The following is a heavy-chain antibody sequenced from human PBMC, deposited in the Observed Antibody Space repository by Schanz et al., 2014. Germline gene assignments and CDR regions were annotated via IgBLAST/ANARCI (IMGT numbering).Heavy chain of an antibody. CDR3: VPMSIAAQ. J-gene: IGHJ4*02. CDR1: GFTFSTYA. V-gene: IGHV3-23*01. D-gene: IGHD6-6*01. CDR2: INGNGGIT. Sequence: EVQLLESGGALVQPGGSLRLSCSASGFTFSTYAMSWVRQAPGKGLEWVSAINGNGGITYYADPVKGRFTISRDNSKNTLYLQMKSLRVEDTAVYYCVPMSIAAQWGQGTLVTVSS.